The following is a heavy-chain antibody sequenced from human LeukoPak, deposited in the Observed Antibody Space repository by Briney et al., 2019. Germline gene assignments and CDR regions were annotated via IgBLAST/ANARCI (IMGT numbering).Heavy chain of an antibody. D-gene: IGHD5-18*01. CDR2: INWNGGST. CDR1: GFTFDDYG. J-gene: IGHJ4*02. V-gene: IGHV3-20*01. CDR3: YVGYLDD. Sequence: RAGGSLRLSCAASGFTFDDYGMSWVRQAPGKGLEWVSGINWNGGSTGYADSVKGRFTISRDNAKNSLYLQMNRLRAEATGRGYSYVGYLDDWGQGTLVTVSS.